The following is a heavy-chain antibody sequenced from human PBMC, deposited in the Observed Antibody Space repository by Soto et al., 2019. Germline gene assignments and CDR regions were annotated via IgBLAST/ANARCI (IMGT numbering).Heavy chain of an antibody. J-gene: IGHJ6*02. Sequence: SETLSLTCSVAGGSISSGGYHWSWIRQLPGKGLEWIGYMYYSSNTYYNPSLESRVTILGDKSKNQFSLNLTSVTAADTAVYYCARGSPFYYGSRDPYGMDVWGQGTTVTVS. CDR3: ARGSPFYYGSRDPYGMDV. D-gene: IGHD3-10*01. V-gene: IGHV4-31*03. CDR2: MYYSSNT. CDR1: GGSISSGGYH.